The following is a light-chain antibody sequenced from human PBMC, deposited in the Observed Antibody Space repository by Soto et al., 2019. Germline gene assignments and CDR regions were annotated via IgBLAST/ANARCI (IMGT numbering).Light chain of an antibody. CDR1: GSNIGAGYD. V-gene: IGLV1-40*01. CDR2: GTS. CDR3: QSYDSSLSVV. Sequence: QSVLTQPPSVSGAPGQRVTISCTGSGSNIGAGYDVNGYQQLPGTAPKLPIYGTSNRPSGVPDRFSGSKSGTSACLAITGLQAEDEADYYCQSYDSSLSVVFGGGTKVTVL. J-gene: IGLJ2*01.